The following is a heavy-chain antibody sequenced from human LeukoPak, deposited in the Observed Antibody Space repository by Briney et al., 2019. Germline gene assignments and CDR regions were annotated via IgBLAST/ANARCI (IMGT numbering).Heavy chain of an antibody. Sequence: GGSLRLSCAASGFTFSTYWMHWVRQAPGKGLVWVSRINGDGSSTSYADSVKGRFTISRDNAKNTLYLQMNSLRAEDTALYYCAKDIGTTVDGGGDYWGQGTLVTVSS. CDR3: AKDIGTTVDGGGDY. CDR1: GFTFSTYW. V-gene: IGHV3-74*01. CDR2: INGDGSST. D-gene: IGHD4-17*01. J-gene: IGHJ4*02.